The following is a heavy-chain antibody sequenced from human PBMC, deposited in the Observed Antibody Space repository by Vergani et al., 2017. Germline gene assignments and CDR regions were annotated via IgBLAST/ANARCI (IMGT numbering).Heavy chain of an antibody. CDR2: IFYTGTS. Sequence: QLQLQESGPGLLKPSETLSLTCSVSGTSISGSSDYWGWIRQPPGKGLEWIGSIFYTGTSYYNPSLESRATNSVDTSKNQFSLKLKSVTAADTAVYYCASSIAAAGTDAFDIWGQGTMVTVSS. V-gene: IGHV4-39*01. D-gene: IGHD6-13*01. J-gene: IGHJ3*02. CDR3: ASSIAAAGTDAFDI. CDR1: GTSISGSSDY.